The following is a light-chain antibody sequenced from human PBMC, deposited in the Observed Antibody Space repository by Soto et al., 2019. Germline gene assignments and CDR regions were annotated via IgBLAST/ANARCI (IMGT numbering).Light chain of an antibody. J-gene: IGKJ1*01. Sequence: EISMTQSPVTLSVSQGEIATLSCRASQSVNSNLAWYQQKSGQHPSLLIYGAFNKATGIATRFSGTGSGREFTRTISCQQSEEFARSYCQQYNDLPLTFGQGTKVE. V-gene: IGKV3-15*01. CDR3: QQYNDLPLT. CDR2: GAF. CDR1: QSVNSN.